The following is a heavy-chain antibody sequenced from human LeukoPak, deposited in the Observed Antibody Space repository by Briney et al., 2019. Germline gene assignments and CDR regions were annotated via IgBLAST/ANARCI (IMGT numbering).Heavy chain of an antibody. J-gene: IGHJ6*02. CDR3: ARTTVVRYYYYGMDV. D-gene: IGHD4-23*01. V-gene: IGHV4-59*08. CDR2: IYYSGST. Sequence: PSETLSLTCAVYGGSFSGYYWSWIRQPPGKGLEWIGYIYYSGSTNYNPSLKSRVTISVDTSKNQFSLKLSSVTAADTAVYYCARTTVVRYYYYGMDVWGQGTTVTVSS. CDR1: GGSFSGYY.